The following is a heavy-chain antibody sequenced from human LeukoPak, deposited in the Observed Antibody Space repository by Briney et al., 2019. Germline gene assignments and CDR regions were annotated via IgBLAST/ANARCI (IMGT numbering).Heavy chain of an antibody. CDR2: IYDSGST. J-gene: IGHJ4*02. Sequence: PGGSLRLSCAASGFTVSSNYMSWIRQPPGKGLEWIGYIYDSGSTNYNPSLKSRVTISVDTSKNQFSLKLNSVTAADTAVYYCARQWKFWGQGTLVTVSS. CDR1: GFTVSSNY. CDR3: ARQWKF. V-gene: IGHV4-59*08. D-gene: IGHD1-1*01.